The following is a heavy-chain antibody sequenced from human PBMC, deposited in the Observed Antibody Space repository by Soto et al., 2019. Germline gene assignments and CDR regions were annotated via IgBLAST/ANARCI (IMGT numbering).Heavy chain of an antibody. D-gene: IGHD6-19*01. CDR1: GGSVSSSSYY. Sequence: SETLSLTCTVSGGSVSSSSYYWGWIRQPPGKGLEWIGSIYYSGSTYYNPSLKSRVTISVDTSKNQFSLKLSSVTAADTAVYYCARRGIAVASDGWFDPWGQGTLVTVS. CDR3: ARRGIAVASDGWFDP. V-gene: IGHV4-39*01. CDR2: IYYSGST. J-gene: IGHJ5*02.